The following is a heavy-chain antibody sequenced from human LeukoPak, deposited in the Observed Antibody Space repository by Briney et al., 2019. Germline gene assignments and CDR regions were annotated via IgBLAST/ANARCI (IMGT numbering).Heavy chain of an antibody. D-gene: IGHD6-25*01. CDR3: ARTTSFTASGYDY. J-gene: IGHJ4*02. CDR1: GYTFTNYH. CDR2: MNPNNGDS. Sequence: GASVKVSCKASGYTFTNYHINWVRQATGQGLKWMGWMNPNNGDSGYAQKFQGRVTITRDTSISTSYMELRSLRSDDTAVYFCARTTSFTASGYDYWGQGTLVTVSS. V-gene: IGHV1-8*03.